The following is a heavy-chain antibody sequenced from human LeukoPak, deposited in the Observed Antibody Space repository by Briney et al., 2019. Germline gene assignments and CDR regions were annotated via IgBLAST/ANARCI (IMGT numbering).Heavy chain of an antibody. CDR3: ARDGRGLGWELVFGANYYYYMDV. CDR2: ISPSSSYI. CDR1: GFTFSSSS. J-gene: IGHJ6*03. Sequence: GGSLRLSCAASGFTFSSSSMNWVRQAPGKGLELVASISPSSSYIYYPDPVKGRFTISRDDAKHSLFLQMNSLRAEATAVYYCARDGRGLGWELVFGANYYYYMDVWGRGATVTVSS. D-gene: IGHD1-26*01. V-gene: IGHV3-21*04.